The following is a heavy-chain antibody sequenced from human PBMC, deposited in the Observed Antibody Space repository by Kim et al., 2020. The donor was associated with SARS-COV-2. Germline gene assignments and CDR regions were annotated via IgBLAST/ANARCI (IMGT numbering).Heavy chain of an antibody. Sequence: GSLRLSCAASGFTFSNYWMTWVRQAPGKGLEWVANIKQHGSEIYYVDSVKGRFTISRDDAKNSLYLQMNSLRAEDTALYYCARSNAMDVWGQGTTVTVSS. CDR3: ARSNAMDV. V-gene: IGHV3-7*03. CDR1: GFTFSNYW. CDR2: IKQHGSEI. J-gene: IGHJ6*02.